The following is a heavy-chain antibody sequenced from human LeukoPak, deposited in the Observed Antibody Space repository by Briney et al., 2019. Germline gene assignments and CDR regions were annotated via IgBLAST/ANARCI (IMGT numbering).Heavy chain of an antibody. D-gene: IGHD7-27*01. Sequence: ASVKVSCKASGYTFTGHYMHWVRQAPGHGLEWMGWIHAGTGETNYAQKFQGRFTMTRDTSISTLYMELNRLTSDDTAVYFCARDENWGPDYWGQGTLVTVSS. CDR2: IHAGTGET. J-gene: IGHJ4*02. V-gene: IGHV1-2*02. CDR1: GYTFTGHY. CDR3: ARDENWGPDY.